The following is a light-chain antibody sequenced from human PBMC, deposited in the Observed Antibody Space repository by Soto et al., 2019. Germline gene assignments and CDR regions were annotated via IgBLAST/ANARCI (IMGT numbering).Light chain of an antibody. V-gene: IGKV1-33*01. Sequence: DIQMTQSPSSLSASVGDRVTITCQASRDIRKYLNWYQQKPGKAPKLLIYDASKLETGVTSRFSGSGSGTYFTFTISIRQSEDIAKYYWQQYHTLVSFGGGTKVEIK. CDR2: DAS. CDR1: RDIRKY. CDR3: QQYHTLVS. J-gene: IGKJ4*01.